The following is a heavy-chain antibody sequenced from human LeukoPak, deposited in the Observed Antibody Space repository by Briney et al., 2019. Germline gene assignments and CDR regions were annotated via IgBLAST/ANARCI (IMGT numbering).Heavy chain of an antibody. CDR3: ARGPVAMRTYYMDV. V-gene: IGHV1-2*02. D-gene: IGHD2-21*01. CDR1: GYTFTGYY. Sequence: ASVKVSCKASGYTFTGYYMHWVRQAPGQGLEWMGWINPNSGGTNYAQKFQGRVTMTRDTSTSTAYMELRNLRSDDTAVYYCARGPVAMRTYYMDVWGKGTTVTVSS. J-gene: IGHJ6*03. CDR2: INPNSGGT.